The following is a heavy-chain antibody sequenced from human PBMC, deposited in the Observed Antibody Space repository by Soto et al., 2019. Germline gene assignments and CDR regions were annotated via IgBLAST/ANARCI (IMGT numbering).Heavy chain of an antibody. V-gene: IGHV1-46*01. CDR2: INPSVGST. CDR1: GYTFTSYY. CDR3: ATKSRDSSSWFLLGGFDP. J-gene: IGHJ5*02. Sequence: ASVKVSCKASGYTFTSYYMHWVRQAPGQGLERMGIINPSVGSTSYAQKFQGRVTMTRDTSTSTVYMELSSLRSEDTAVYYCATKSRDSSSWFLLGGFDPWGQGTLVTVSS. D-gene: IGHD6-13*01.